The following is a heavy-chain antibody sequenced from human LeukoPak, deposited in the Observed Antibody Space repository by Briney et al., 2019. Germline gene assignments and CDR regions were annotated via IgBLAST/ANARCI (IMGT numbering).Heavy chain of an antibody. CDR2: IYDSGTT. J-gene: IGHJ4*02. CDR3: ARGGDRRCFDY. Sequence: SETLSLTCTVSGGSISNGGYYWSWIRQHPGKGLEWIGYIYDSGTTYYNPALQSRVTISVDMSDNHFSLKMKSMTAADTAVYYCARGGDRRCFDYWGQGTLVTASS. V-gene: IGHV4-31*03. CDR1: GGSISNGGYY. D-gene: IGHD3-10*01.